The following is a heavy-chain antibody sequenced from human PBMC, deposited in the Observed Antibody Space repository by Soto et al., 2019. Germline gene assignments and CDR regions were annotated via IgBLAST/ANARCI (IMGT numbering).Heavy chain of an antibody. J-gene: IGHJ5*02. Sequence: SETLSLTCTVSCGSISSSSYYWGWIRQPPGKGLEWIGSIYYSGSTYYNPSLKSRVTISVDTSKNQFSLKLSSVTAADTAVYYCARHAYDILSNWFDPRGQGTLVTVSS. CDR3: ARHAYDILSNWFDP. D-gene: IGHD3-9*01. CDR2: IYYSGST. CDR1: CGSISSSSYY. V-gene: IGHV4-39*01.